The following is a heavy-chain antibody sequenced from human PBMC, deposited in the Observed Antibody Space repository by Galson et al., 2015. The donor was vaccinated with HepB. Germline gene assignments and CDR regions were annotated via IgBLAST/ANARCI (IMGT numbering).Heavy chain of an antibody. J-gene: IGHJ5*02. V-gene: IGHV1-69*13. CDR3: ARHLPTYYYDSSGYNLGWFDP. Sequence: SVKVSCKASGGTFSSYAISWVRQAPGQGLEWMGGIIPIFGTANYAQKFQGRVTITADESTSTAYMELSSLRSEDTAMYYCARHLPTYYYDSSGYNLGWFDPWGQGTLVTVSS. CDR2: IIPIFGTA. CDR1: GGTFSSYA. D-gene: IGHD3-22*01.